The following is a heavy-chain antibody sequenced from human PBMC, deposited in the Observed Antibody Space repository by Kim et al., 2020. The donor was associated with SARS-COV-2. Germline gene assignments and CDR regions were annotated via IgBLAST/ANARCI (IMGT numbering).Heavy chain of an antibody. J-gene: IGHJ4*02. D-gene: IGHD2-2*01. Sequence: GGSLRLSCAASGFTFSSYAMSWVRQAPGKGLEWVSAISGSGGSTYYADSVKGRFTISRDNSKNTLYLQMNSLRAEDTAVYYCKLRLSDVPAAMTDDYWGQGTLVTVSS. CDR1: GFTFSSYA. CDR2: ISGSGGST. CDR3: KLRLSDVPAAMTDDY. V-gene: IGHV3-23*01.